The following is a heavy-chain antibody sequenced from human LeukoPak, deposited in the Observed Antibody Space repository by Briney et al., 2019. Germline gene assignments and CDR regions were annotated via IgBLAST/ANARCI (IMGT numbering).Heavy chain of an antibody. V-gene: IGHV4-61*02. CDR2: IHTSGST. CDR1: GGSISSGSYY. D-gene: IGHD6-19*01. CDR3: ARGEYVAVASTLIFDY. Sequence: SETLSLTCTVSGGSISSGSYYWSWIRQPAGKGLEWIGRIHTSGSTNYNPSLKSRVTISVDTSKNQFSLKLSSVTAADTAVYYCARGEYVAVASTLIFDYWGQGTLVTVSS. J-gene: IGHJ4*02.